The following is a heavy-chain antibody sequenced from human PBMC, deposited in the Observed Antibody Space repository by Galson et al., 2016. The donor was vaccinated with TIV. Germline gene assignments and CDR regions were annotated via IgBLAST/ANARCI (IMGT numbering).Heavy chain of an antibody. CDR1: GYTFTAYY. Sequence: SVKVSCKASGYTFTAYYIHWVRQALGLGLEWMGWINPTNGDTDYAQKFQGRVTMTGDTSITTAYMDLSRLRSDDTAVYYCATETGSSGMDVWDQGTTVTVSS. J-gene: IGHJ6*02. D-gene: IGHD3-10*01. V-gene: IGHV1-2*02. CDR3: ATETGSSGMDV. CDR2: INPTNGDT.